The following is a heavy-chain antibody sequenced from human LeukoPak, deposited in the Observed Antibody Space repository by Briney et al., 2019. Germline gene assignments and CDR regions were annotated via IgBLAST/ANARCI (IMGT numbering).Heavy chain of an antibody. CDR3: AKELGWYKAFDI. CDR2: ISGSGGST. D-gene: IGHD6-19*01. Sequence: GGSLRLPCAASGFTFSSYAMSWVRQAPGKGLEWVSTISGSGGSTYYADSVKGRFTISRDDSKNTLYLQMNSLRAEDTAVYYCAKELGWYKAFDIWGQGTMVTVSS. V-gene: IGHV3-23*01. J-gene: IGHJ3*02. CDR1: GFTFSSYA.